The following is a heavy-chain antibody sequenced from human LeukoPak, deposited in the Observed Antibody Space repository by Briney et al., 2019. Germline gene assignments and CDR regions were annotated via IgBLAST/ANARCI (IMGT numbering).Heavy chain of an antibody. CDR1: GGSISSGDYY. Sequence: SETLSLTCTVSGGSISSGDYYWTWVRQAPGKGLEWIGEITHSGSTNYNPSLKSRVTISVDTSKNQFSLKLSSVTAADTAVYYCARWTIAAAERAFDIWGQGTMVTVSS. V-gene: IGHV4-61*08. CDR3: ARWTIAAAERAFDI. CDR2: ITHSGST. J-gene: IGHJ3*02. D-gene: IGHD6-13*01.